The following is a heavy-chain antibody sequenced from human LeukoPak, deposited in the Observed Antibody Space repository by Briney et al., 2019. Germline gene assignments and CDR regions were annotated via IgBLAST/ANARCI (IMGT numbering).Heavy chain of an antibody. Sequence: ASVKVSCKASGYTFTGYYVHWVRQAPGQGLEWMGWINPNSGGTNYAQKFQGRVTMTRDTSISTAYMELSRLRSDDTAVYYCVTLLSNAAFDYWGQGTLATVSS. CDR2: INPNSGGT. CDR3: VTLLSNAAFDY. V-gene: IGHV1-2*02. J-gene: IGHJ4*02. CDR1: GYTFTGYY. D-gene: IGHD6-25*01.